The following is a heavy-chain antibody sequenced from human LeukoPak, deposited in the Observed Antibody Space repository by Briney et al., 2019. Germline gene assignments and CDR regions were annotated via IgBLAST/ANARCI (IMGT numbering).Heavy chain of an antibody. D-gene: IGHD3-3*01. V-gene: IGHV1-2*02. Sequence: GASVKVSCKASGYTFTGYYMHWVRQAPGQGLEWMGWINPNSGGTNYAQKFQGRVTMTRDTSISTAYMELSRLRSDDTAVYYCARGAIEWEWGDAFDIWGQGTMVTVSS. CDR2: INPNSGGT. J-gene: IGHJ3*02. CDR3: ARGAIEWEWGDAFDI. CDR1: GYTFTGYY.